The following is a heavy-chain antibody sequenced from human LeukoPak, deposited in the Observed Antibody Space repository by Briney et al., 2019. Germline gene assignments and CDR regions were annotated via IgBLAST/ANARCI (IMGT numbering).Heavy chain of an antibody. CDR2: MYYSGST. J-gene: IGHJ4*02. Sequence: PSETLSLTCPVSGGSISSSSYYWGWLRQPPGKGLEWIGSMYYSGSTYYNPSLKSRVTISVDTSKNQFSLKLSSVTAADTAVYYCARLDPRGATVYWGQGTLVTVSS. CDR3: ARLDPRGATVY. CDR1: GGSISSSSYY. V-gene: IGHV4-39*01. D-gene: IGHD1-26*01.